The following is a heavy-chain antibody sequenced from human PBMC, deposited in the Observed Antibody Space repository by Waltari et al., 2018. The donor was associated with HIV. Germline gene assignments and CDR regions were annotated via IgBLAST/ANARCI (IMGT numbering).Heavy chain of an antibody. CDR1: GFSLKTLGVG. J-gene: IGHJ6*03. Sequence: QISLKESGPTVVEPTQTLTLTCTFSGFSLKTLGVGVGWIRQSPGKALDWLALIYWDDEKRYRSSLNKRLTITKDSSKSQVVLTLTNVDPFDTGTYYCAHSSCSNSKYKEVWGEGTAVVVSS. D-gene: IGHD6-6*01. CDR2: IYWDDEK. CDR3: AHSSCSNSKYKEV. V-gene: IGHV2-5*02.